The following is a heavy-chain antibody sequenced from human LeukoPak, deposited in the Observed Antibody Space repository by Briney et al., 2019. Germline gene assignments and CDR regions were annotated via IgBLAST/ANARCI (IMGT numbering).Heavy chain of an antibody. Sequence: GGSLRLSCAASGFTFSTYAMTWVRQAPGKGLEWVANIKQDGSEKYYVDSVKGRFTISRDNAKNSLYLQMNSLRAEDTPVYYCARGLRDMIVVVIPSDAFDIWGQGTMVTVSS. CDR1: GFTFSTYA. V-gene: IGHV3-7*04. D-gene: IGHD3-22*01. CDR3: ARGLRDMIVVVIPSDAFDI. CDR2: IKQDGSEK. J-gene: IGHJ3*02.